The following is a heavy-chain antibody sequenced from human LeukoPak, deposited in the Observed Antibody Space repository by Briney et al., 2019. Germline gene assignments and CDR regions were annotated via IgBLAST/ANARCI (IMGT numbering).Heavy chain of an antibody. D-gene: IGHD3-3*01. V-gene: IGHV3-66*02. Sequence: PGGSLRLSCAASGFTVSSNYMNWVRQAPGKGLELVSVIYSGGSTYYADSVKGRFTISRDNSKNTLYLQMNSLRPEDTAVYYCARDNFWSAYYGYWGQGTLVTVSS. CDR2: IYSGGST. J-gene: IGHJ4*02. CDR1: GFTVSSNY. CDR3: ARDNFWSAYYGY.